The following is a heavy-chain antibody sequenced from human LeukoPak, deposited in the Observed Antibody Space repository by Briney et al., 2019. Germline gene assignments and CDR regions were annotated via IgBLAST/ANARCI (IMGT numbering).Heavy chain of an antibody. D-gene: IGHD3-22*01. J-gene: IGHJ4*02. CDR3: ARGRGSYDSSGYHIPFQLDY. CDR1: GGSLSGYY. CDR2: INHSGST. V-gene: IGHV4-34*01. Sequence: PSETLSLTCAVYGGSLSGYYWSWIRQPPGKGLEWIGEINHSGSTNYNPSLKSRVTISVDTSKNQFSLKLSSVTAADTAVYYCARGRGSYDSSGYHIPFQLDYCGQGTLVTVSS.